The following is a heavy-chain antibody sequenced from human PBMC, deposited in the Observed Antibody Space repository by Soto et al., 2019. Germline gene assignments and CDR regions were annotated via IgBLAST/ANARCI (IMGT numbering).Heavy chain of an antibody. CDR3: AREKSPRFTIGWFDP. J-gene: IGHJ5*02. V-gene: IGHV1-69*06. CDR1: GGTFSSYA. CDR2: IIPIFGTA. D-gene: IGHD3-10*01. Sequence: QVQLVQSGAAVKKPGSSVKVSCKASGGTFSSYAISWVRQAPGQGLEWMGGIIPIFGTANYAQKFQGRVTITADKYTSTAYMELSSLRSEDTAVYYCAREKSPRFTIGWFDPWGQGTLVTVSS.